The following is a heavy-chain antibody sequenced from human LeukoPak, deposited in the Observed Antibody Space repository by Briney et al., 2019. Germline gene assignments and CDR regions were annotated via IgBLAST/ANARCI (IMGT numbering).Heavy chain of an antibody. D-gene: IGHD3-22*01. Sequence: GGSLRLSCAASGFTFSSYWMSWVRQAPGKGLEWVSAISGSGGSTYYADSVKGRFTISRDNSKNTLYLQMNSLRAEDTAVYYCAKDFSSGFTVDYWGQGTLVTVSS. CDR3: AKDFSSGFTVDY. J-gene: IGHJ4*02. V-gene: IGHV3-23*01. CDR2: ISGSGGST. CDR1: GFTFSSYW.